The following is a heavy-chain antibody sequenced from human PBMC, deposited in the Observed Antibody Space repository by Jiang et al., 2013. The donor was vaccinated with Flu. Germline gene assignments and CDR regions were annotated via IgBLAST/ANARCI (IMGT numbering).Heavy chain of an antibody. CDR1: GYSFTSYW. J-gene: IGHJ6*02. V-gene: IGHV5-51*01. CDR2: IYPGDSDT. Sequence: GAEVKKPGESLKISCKGSGYSFTSYWIGWVRQMPGKGLEWMGIIYPGDSDTRYSPSFQGQVTISADKSISTAYLQWSSLKASDTAMYYCARPSIAARPNYYYYYVWTSGAKGPRSP. D-gene: IGHD6-6*01. CDR3: ARPSIAARPNYYYYYVWTS.